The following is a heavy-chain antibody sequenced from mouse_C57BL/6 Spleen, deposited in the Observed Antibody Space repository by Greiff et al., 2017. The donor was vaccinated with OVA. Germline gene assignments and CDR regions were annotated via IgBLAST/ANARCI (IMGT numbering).Heavy chain of an antibody. CDR1: GFNIKDYY. J-gene: IGHJ3*01. V-gene: IGHV14-1*01. Sequence: VQLQQSGAELVRPGASVKLSCTASGFNIKDYYMHWVKQRPEQGLEWIGRIDPADGDTEYAPKFQGKATLTVGTSSNQAYLQLSSLTTEDTAVYSCTTDYGSCVAYWGQGTLVTVSA. CDR3: TTDYGSCVAY. CDR2: IDPADGDT. D-gene: IGHD1-1*01.